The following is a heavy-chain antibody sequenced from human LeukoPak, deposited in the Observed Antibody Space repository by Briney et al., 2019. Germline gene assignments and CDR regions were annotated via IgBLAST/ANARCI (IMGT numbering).Heavy chain of an antibody. CDR3: ARQTPVDTAMVTSVDY. Sequence: GESLKISCKGSGYSFTSYWIGWVRQMPGKGLEWMGIIYPGDSDTRYSPSFQGQVTISADKSISTAYLQWSSLKASDTAMYYCARQTPVDTAMVTSVDYWGQGTLVTVSS. J-gene: IGHJ4*02. V-gene: IGHV5-51*01. D-gene: IGHD5-18*01. CDR2: IYPGDSDT. CDR1: GYSFTSYW.